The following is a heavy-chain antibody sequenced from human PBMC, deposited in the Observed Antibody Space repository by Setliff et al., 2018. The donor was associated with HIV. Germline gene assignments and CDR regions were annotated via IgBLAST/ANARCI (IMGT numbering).Heavy chain of an antibody. CDR1: GFTFYTHT. Sequence: GSLRLSCAASGFTFYTHTMTWVRQAPGKGLEWVSGIIGSGLTTYYADSVKGRFTISRDNSKNTLYLQMNSLRAEDTAVYYCARSRAAGFDYWGQGTLVTVSS. CDR3: ARSRAAGFDY. CDR2: IIGSGLTT. D-gene: IGHD6-13*01. J-gene: IGHJ4*02. V-gene: IGHV3-23*01.